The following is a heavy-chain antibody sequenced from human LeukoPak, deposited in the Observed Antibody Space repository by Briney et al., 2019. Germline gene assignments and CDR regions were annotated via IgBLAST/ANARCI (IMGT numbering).Heavy chain of an antibody. CDR1: GFTLSSSW. V-gene: IGHV3-74*01. Sequence: GGSLRLSCAASGFTLSSSWMHCVRQAPGKGLVWVSRINSDGSSTSYADSVKGRFTVSRDNAKNTLYLQMNSLRDEDTAVYYCARENIVAYYFDYWGQGALVTVSS. CDR3: ARENIVAYYFDY. J-gene: IGHJ4*02. D-gene: IGHD5-12*01. CDR2: INSDGSST.